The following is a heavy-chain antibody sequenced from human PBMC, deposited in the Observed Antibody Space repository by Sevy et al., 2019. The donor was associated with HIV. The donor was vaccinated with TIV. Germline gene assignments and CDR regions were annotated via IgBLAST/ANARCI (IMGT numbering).Heavy chain of an antibody. Sequence: SETLSLTCAVSGGSVSSSNWWSWFRQPPGKGLEWIGEIYHSGTINYSPSLRSRVTISLDKSSNELSRKVTSVTAADTAVYYCAREESISRSPVFEYWGQGILVTASA. CDR3: AREESISRSPVFEY. CDR1: GGSVSSSNW. D-gene: IGHD1-26*01. J-gene: IGHJ4*02. V-gene: IGHV4-4*02. CDR2: IYHSGTI.